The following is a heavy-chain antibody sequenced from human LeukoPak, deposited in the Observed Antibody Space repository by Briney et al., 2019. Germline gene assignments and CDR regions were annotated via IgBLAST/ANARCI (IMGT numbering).Heavy chain of an antibody. J-gene: IGHJ5*02. CDR3: ARLGIDP. V-gene: IGHV4-39*07. CDR2: IYYSGST. Sequence: NSSETLSLTCTVSGGSISSGSYYWGWIRQPPGKGLEWIGSIYYSGSTYYNPSLKSRVTISVDTSKNQFSLKLSSVTAADTAVYYCARLGIDPWGQGTLVTVSS. CDR1: GGSISSGSYY.